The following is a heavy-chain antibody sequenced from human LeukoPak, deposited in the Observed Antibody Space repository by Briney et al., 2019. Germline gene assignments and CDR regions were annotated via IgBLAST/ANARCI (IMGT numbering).Heavy chain of an antibody. CDR3: ANFYYGSGTDPSSVTY. D-gene: IGHD3-10*01. J-gene: IGHJ4*02. CDR1: GFTFSSYG. CDR2: IRYDGSNK. V-gene: IGHV3-30*02. Sequence: GGSLRLSCEASGFTFSSYGMHWVRQAPGKGLEWVAFIRYDGSNKYYADSVKGRFTISRDNSKNTLYLQMNSLRAEDTAVYYCANFYYGSGTDPSSVTYWGQGTLVTVSS.